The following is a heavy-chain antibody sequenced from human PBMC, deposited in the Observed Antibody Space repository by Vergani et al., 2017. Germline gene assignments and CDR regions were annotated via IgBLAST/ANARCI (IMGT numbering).Heavy chain of an antibody. Sequence: EVQLLESGGGLVQPGGSLRLSCAASGFTFSSYAMSWVRQAPGKGLEWVSAISGSGGSTYYADSVKGRFTISRDNSKNTLYLQMNSLRAEDTAVYYCAKDTESYDFWSGPYYGIDVWGQGTTVTVSS. CDR2: ISGSGGST. J-gene: IGHJ6*02. CDR1: GFTFSSYA. V-gene: IGHV3-23*01. D-gene: IGHD3-3*01. CDR3: AKDTESYDFWSGPYYGIDV.